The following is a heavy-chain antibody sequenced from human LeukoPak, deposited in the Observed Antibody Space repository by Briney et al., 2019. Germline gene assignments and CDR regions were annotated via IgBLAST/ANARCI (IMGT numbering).Heavy chain of an antibody. D-gene: IGHD5-12*01. CDR3: AAYGGYSGYDLDS. Sequence: GASVKVSCKASGFTFTSSAVQRVRQARGQRLEWIGWIVVGSGNTNYAQKFQERVTITRDMSTSTAYMELSSLRSEDTAVYYCAAYGGYSGYDLDSWGQGTLVTVSS. J-gene: IGHJ4*02. V-gene: IGHV1-58*01. CDR2: IVVGSGNT. CDR1: GFTFTSSA.